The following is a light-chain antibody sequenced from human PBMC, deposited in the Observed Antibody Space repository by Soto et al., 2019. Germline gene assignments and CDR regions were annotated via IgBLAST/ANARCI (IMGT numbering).Light chain of an antibody. Sequence: EIVLTQSPGTLSLSPGERATLSCRASQSFSSSYLAWYQQKPGQAPRLLIYGASSRATGIPDRFSGSGSGTDFTLTISRLEPEDFAVYYCQQYGTSITVGQGTRRE. CDR3: QQYGTSIT. CDR1: QSFSSSY. CDR2: GAS. V-gene: IGKV3-20*01. J-gene: IGKJ5*01.